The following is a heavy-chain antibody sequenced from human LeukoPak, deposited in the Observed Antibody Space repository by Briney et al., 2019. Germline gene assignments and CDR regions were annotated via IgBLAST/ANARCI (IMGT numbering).Heavy chain of an antibody. CDR2: TSTSSSTI. D-gene: IGHD5-12*01. CDR1: GFIFRDYS. Sequence: GGSLRLSCAASGFIFRDYSMNWVRQAPGKGPEWLSYTSTSSSTIYYADSVKGRFTVSRDNSKNTLYLQMKSLRAEDTAVYYCAKGGGYEAQYYYYYLDVWGKGTTVTISS. V-gene: IGHV3-48*01. J-gene: IGHJ6*03. CDR3: AKGGGYEAQYYYYYLDV.